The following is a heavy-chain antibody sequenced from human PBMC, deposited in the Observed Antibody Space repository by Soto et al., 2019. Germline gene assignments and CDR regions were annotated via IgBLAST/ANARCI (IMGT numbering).Heavy chain of an antibody. D-gene: IGHD1-26*01. CDR1: GFTFSSYG. CDR2: ISYDGSNK. CDR3: APAVVGAGYYFDY. Sequence: ESGGGVVQPGRSLRLSCAASGFTFSSYGMHWVRQAPGKGLEWVAVISYDGSNKYYADSVKGRFTISRDNSKNTLYLQMNSLRAEDTAVYYCAPAVVGAGYYFDYWGQGTLVTVSS. V-gene: IGHV3-30*03. J-gene: IGHJ4*02.